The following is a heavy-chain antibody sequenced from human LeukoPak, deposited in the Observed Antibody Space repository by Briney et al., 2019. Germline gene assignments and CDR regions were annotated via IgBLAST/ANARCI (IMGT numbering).Heavy chain of an antibody. V-gene: IGHV4-39*07. Sequence: SETLSLTCTVSGGSISSSSYYWGWIRQPPGKGLEWIGNIYYSGNTYYNSSLKSRVTISVDTSKNQFSLRLSSVTAADTAVFYCARDEAGWYFDYWGQGTLVTVSS. CDR2: IYYSGNT. CDR3: ARDEAGWYFDY. CDR1: GGSISSSSYY. J-gene: IGHJ4*02.